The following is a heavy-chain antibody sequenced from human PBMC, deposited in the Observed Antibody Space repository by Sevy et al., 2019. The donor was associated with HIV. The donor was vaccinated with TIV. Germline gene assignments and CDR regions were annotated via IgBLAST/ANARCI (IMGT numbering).Heavy chain of an antibody. V-gene: IGHV3-11*06. D-gene: IGHD2-2*01. CDR2: ISSSSSYT. Sequence: GGSLRLSCAASGFTFSDYYMSWIRQAPGKGLEWVSYISSSSSYTNYADSVKGRFTISRDNAKNSLYLQMNSLRAEDTAVYYCARDRYCSSTSCYVAFDIWGQGTMATVSS. CDR1: GFTFSDYY. CDR3: ARDRYCSSTSCYVAFDI. J-gene: IGHJ3*02.